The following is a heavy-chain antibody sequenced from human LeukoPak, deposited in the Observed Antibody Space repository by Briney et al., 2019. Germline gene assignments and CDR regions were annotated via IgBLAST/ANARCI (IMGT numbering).Heavy chain of an antibody. V-gene: IGHV4-34*01. D-gene: IGHD5-12*01. CDR2: INHSGST. J-gene: IGHJ6*03. CDR1: GGSFSGYY. CDR3: ARIISGYDSFYYYYYYMDV. Sequence: SETLSLTCAVYGGSFSGYYWSWIRQPPGKGLEWIGEINHSGSTNYNPSLKSRVTISVDTSKNQFSLKLSSVTAADTAVYYCARIISGYDSFYYYYYYMDVWGKGTTVTISS.